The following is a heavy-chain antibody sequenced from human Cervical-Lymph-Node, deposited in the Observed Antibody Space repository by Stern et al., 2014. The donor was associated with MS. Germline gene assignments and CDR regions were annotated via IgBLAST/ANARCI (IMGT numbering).Heavy chain of an antibody. Sequence: QVQLVESGPGLVKPSQTLSLTCTVSGVSITSSSFYWTWIRQPAGKGLEWIGRIYVRGHTDYNPSLKGRVTMSLDASKNQFSLELPSVTADDTAVYYCARQAGYYDNSAYYNYWGQGTLVTVSS. J-gene: IGHJ4*02. CDR1: GVSITSSSFY. CDR3: ARQAGYYDNSAYYNY. CDR2: IYVRGHT. D-gene: IGHD3-22*01. V-gene: IGHV4-61*02.